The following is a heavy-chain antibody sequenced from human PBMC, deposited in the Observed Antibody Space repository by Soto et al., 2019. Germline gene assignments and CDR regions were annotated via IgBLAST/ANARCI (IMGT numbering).Heavy chain of an antibody. Sequence: GGSLRLSCAASGFTFSSYSMNWVRQAPGKGLEWVSSISSSSSYIYYADSVKGRFTISRDNAKNSLYLQMNSLRAEDTAVYYCARDLMALAAAGPDAFDIWGQGTMVTVSS. CDR1: GFTFSSYS. D-gene: IGHD6-13*01. V-gene: IGHV3-21*01. J-gene: IGHJ3*02. CDR2: ISSSSSYI. CDR3: ARDLMALAAAGPDAFDI.